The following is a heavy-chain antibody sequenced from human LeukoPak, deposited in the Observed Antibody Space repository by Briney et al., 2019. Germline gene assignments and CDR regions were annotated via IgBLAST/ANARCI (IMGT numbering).Heavy chain of an antibody. D-gene: IGHD3-10*01. Sequence: GGSLRLSCAASGFDVTSKYMTWVRQTPEKGLDWVSVIYSAASTLYAASVKGRFTISRDKSNNTLYLEMNSLRAEDTAVYYCARGDGYYYGSGSYCDFWGQGTLVTVSS. CDR3: ARGDGYYYGSGSYCDF. CDR2: IYSAAST. CDR1: GFDVTSKY. J-gene: IGHJ4*02. V-gene: IGHV3-66*01.